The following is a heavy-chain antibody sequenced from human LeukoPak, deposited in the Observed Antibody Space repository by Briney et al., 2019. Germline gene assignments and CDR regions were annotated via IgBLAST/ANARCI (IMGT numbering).Heavy chain of an antibody. Sequence: ASVKVSCKASGYTFTGYFMHWVRQAPGQGLEWLGWINPNSGVTNYAQKLQGRVTMTIDTSTTTAYMELRSLRSDDTAVYYCARDGTRSVIVGAEDGFDYWGQGTLVTVSS. D-gene: IGHD1-26*01. V-gene: IGHV1-2*02. CDR2: INPNSGVT. CDR3: ARDGTRSVIVGAEDGFDY. J-gene: IGHJ4*02. CDR1: GYTFTGYF.